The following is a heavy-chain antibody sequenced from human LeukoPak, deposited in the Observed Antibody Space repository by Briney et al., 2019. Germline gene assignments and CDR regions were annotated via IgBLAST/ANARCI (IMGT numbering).Heavy chain of an antibody. CDR1: GFNFSSYG. CDR3: AKDLGPYGDYSFDY. CDR2: IRYDGGNK. J-gene: IGHJ4*02. V-gene: IGHV3-30*02. Sequence: GGSLRLTCAASGFNFSSYGMHWVRQAPGKGLEWVAFIRYDGGNKYYADSVKGRFTISRDNSKNTLYLQMNSLRAEDTAVYYCAKDLGPYGDYSFDYWGQGTLVTVSS. D-gene: IGHD4-17*01.